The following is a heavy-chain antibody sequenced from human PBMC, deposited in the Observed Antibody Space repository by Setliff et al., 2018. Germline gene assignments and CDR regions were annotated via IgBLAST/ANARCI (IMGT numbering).Heavy chain of an antibody. CDR1: GYIFTSNA. CDR3: AREGVDARSSTDYRYYMGV. V-gene: IGHV1-69*05. Sequence: RASVKVSCKASGYIFTSNAIHWVRQAPGQRLEWMGGTIPIFGTTNYAQKFQGRVTIITDESTNTAYMELSSLRSEDTAVYYCAREGVDARSSTDYRYYMGVWGKGTTVTSP. D-gene: IGHD2-8*01. J-gene: IGHJ6*03. CDR2: TIPIFGTT.